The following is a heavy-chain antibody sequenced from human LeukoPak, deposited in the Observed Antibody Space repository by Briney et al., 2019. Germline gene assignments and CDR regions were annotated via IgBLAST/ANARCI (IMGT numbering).Heavy chain of an antibody. D-gene: IGHD3-16*02. Sequence: PSETLSLTCAVYGGSFSAYYWTWVRQAPGKGLEWVAHIKEDGSDQYYVDSVKGRFTISRDNAKNSLDLQMNSLRVEDTALYYCVRGQHTYRHWGQGTLVTVSS. V-gene: IGHV3-7*01. CDR2: IKEDGSDQ. CDR1: GGSFSAYY. J-gene: IGHJ4*02. CDR3: VRGQHTYRH.